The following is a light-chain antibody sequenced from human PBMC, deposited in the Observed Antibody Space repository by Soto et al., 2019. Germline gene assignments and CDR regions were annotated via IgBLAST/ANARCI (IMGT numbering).Light chain of an antibody. CDR3: SSNRSTSTLVV. Sequence: QSALTQPASVSGSPGQSITISCTGTSSDVGGYDYVSWYQQSPGKAPKLLIYEVTHRPSGVSDRFSGSKSGSTASLTIFGLQGEDEADYYCSSNRSTSTLVVFGGGTKVTVL. CDR2: EVT. J-gene: IGLJ2*01. V-gene: IGLV2-14*01. CDR1: SSDVGGYDY.